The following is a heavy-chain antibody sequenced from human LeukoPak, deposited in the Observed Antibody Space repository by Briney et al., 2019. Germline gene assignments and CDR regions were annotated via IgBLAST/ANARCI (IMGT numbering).Heavy chain of an antibody. CDR2: ISGSGGST. CDR1: GFTFSSYA. D-gene: IGHD1-26*01. J-gene: IGHJ4*02. V-gene: IGHV3-23*01. CDR3: AKDRAYGGSYYDY. Sequence: PGGSLRLSCAASGFTFSSYAMSWVRQAPRKGLDWVSAISGSGGSTYYADSVKGRFTISRDNSKNTLYLQMNSLRAEDTAVYYCAKDRAYGGSYYDYWGQGTLVTVSS.